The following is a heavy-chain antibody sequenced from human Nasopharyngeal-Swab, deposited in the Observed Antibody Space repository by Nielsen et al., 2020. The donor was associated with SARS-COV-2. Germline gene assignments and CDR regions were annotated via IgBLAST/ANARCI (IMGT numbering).Heavy chain of an antibody. CDR2: ISSSSSTI. CDR1: GFTFRSYS. J-gene: IGHJ4*02. V-gene: IGHV3-48*04. Sequence: GESLKISCAASGFTFRSYSMNWVLQAPGKGLECVSYISSSSSTIYYADSVKGRFTISRDNAKNSLYLQMNSLRAEDTAVYYCARYKWELPDYFDYWGQGTLVTVSS. CDR3: ARYKWELPDYFDY. D-gene: IGHD1-26*01.